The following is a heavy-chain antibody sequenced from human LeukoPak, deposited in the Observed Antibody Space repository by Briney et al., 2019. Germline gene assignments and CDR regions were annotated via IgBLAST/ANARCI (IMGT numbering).Heavy chain of an antibody. V-gene: IGHV3-48*01. CDR2: ISSRSTTI. CDR1: GFTLSSYG. Sequence: GGSLRLSCAASGFTLSSYGMNWVRQAPGKGLEWVSYISSRSTTIYYADSVKGRFTISRDDSKNTVSLQMNSLRSEDTSVYYCAKEVDCGGDCSHLDYWGQGTLVTVSS. J-gene: IGHJ4*02. CDR3: AKEVDCGGDCSHLDY. D-gene: IGHD2-21*02.